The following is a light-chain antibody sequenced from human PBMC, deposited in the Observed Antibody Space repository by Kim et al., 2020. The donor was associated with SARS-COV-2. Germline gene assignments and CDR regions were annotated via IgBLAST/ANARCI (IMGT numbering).Light chain of an antibody. CDR2: DAS. CDR3: MQYVDLPYT. V-gene: IGKV1-33*01. Sequence: SAFAGDRVTITCQASQDISYRLNWDQQKPGKAPKVVIADASKLQSGAPSRFSGSGSGTEFTFSINNLQPEDIATYYCMQYVDLPYTFGRGTKLEI. J-gene: IGKJ2*01. CDR1: QDISYR.